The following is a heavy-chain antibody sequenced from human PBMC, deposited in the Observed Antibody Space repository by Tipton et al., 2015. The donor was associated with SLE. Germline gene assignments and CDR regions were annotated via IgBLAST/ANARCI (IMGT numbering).Heavy chain of an antibody. D-gene: IGHD6-13*01. V-gene: IGHV4-39*07. Sequence: TLSLTCTVSGGSISSSSYYWGWIRQSPGKGLEWIGSIYYSGSTYYNPSLKSRVTISVDTSKNQFSLKLSSVTAADTAVYYCARGIAAAGTGDYWGQGTLVTVSS. J-gene: IGHJ4*02. CDR2: IYYSGST. CDR1: GGSISSSSYY. CDR3: ARGIAAAGTGDY.